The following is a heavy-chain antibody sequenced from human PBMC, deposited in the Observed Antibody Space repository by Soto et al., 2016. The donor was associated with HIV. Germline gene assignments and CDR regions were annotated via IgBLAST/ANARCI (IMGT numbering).Heavy chain of an antibody. V-gene: IGHV3-23*01. J-gene: IGHJ4*02. CDR2: ISGSGGNT. CDR3: TTDRWGHY. D-gene: IGHD3-16*01. Sequence: EVQLLESGGGLVQPGGSLRLSCVASGFTFSSYAMSWVRQAPGKGLEWVSSISGSGGNTYYADSVKGRFTISRDNSENTLYLQMNSLRVEDTAVYYCTTDRWGHYWGQGTLGHRLL. CDR1: GFTFSSYA.